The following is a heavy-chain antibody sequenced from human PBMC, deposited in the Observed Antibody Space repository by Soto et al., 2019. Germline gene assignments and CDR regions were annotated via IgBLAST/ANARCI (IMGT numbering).Heavy chain of an antibody. CDR3: SRIKEYSGYADLDH. D-gene: IGHD5-12*01. CDR1: GFTFGDYA. V-gene: IGHV3-49*03. Sequence: EVQLVDSGGGLVQPGRSLRLSCRGSGFTFGDYAVSWFRQGPGRGLEWVGFIRSKPYGGTTEDAASVRVRFTISRDDSRNIGYLQMNSLKTEDTAVYYCSRIKEYSGYADLDHWGQGTLVTVSS. CDR2: IRSKPYGGTT. J-gene: IGHJ5*02.